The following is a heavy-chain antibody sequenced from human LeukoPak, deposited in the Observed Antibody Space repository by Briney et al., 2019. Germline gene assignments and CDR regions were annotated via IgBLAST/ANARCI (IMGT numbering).Heavy chain of an antibody. Sequence: GGSLRLSCAASGFTFSNYGMSWVRQAPGKGLEWVSVIYSGGSTYYADSVKGRFTISRDNSKNTLYLQMNSLRAEDTAVYYCARLSGDIVVVPAAIYTVYYYYYMDVWGKGTTVTISS. CDR2: IYSGGST. D-gene: IGHD2-2*02. J-gene: IGHJ6*03. CDR3: ARLSGDIVVVPAAIYTVYYYYYMDV. CDR1: GFTFSNYG. V-gene: IGHV3-66*01.